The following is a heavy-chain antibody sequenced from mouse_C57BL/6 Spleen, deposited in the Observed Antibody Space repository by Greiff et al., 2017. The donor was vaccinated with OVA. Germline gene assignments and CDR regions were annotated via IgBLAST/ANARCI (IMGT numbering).Heavy chain of an antibody. Sequence: DVMLVESGGGLVKPGGSLKLSCAASGFTFSDYGMHWVRQAPEKGLEWVAYISSGSSTIYYADTVKGRFTISRDNAKNTLFLQMTSLRSEDTAMYYCAIFYDYDPSFAYWGQGTLVTVSA. J-gene: IGHJ3*01. CDR1: GFTFSDYG. V-gene: IGHV5-17*01. D-gene: IGHD2-4*01. CDR2: ISSGSSTI. CDR3: AIFYDYDPSFAY.